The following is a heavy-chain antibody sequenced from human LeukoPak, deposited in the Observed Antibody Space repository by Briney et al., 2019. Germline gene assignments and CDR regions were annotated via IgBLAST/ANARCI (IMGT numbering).Heavy chain of an antibody. J-gene: IGHJ4*02. Sequence: SVKVSCKASGGTFSSYAISWVRQAPGQGLEWMGRIIPILGIANYAQKFQGRVTITADKSTSTAYMELSSLRSEDTAVYYCAREMYSSGWYFDYWGQGTLVTVSS. CDR3: AREMYSSGWYFDY. CDR2: IIPILGIA. V-gene: IGHV1-69*04. CDR1: GGTFSSYA. D-gene: IGHD6-19*01.